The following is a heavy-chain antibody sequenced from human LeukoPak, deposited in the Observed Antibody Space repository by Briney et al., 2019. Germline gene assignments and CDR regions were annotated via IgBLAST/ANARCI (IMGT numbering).Heavy chain of an antibody. J-gene: IGHJ5*02. D-gene: IGHD1-26*01. V-gene: IGHV3-30*18. CDR3: AKDASIVGATLDH. Sequence: GGSLRLSCAASGFTFSSYGMHWVRQAPGKGLEWVAVISYDGSNKYYADSVKGRFTISRDNSKNTLYLQMNSLRAEDTAVYYCAKDASIVGATLDHWGQGTLVTVSS. CDR2: ISYDGSNK. CDR1: GFTFSSYG.